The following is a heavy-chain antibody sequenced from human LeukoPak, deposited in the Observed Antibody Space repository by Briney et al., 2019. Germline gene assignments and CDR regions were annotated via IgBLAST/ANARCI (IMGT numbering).Heavy chain of an antibody. CDR1: GFTFNSYG. CDR2: IWPDGSNK. J-gene: IGHJ4*02. Sequence: EGSLRLSCAASGFTFNSYGMFWVRQAPGKGLEWVAFIWPDGSNKLYGDSVKGRFTISRDNSKNTVYLQMNSLRAEDTAVYYCARDYCRTTSCLESWGQGTLVTVSS. CDR3: ARDYCRTTSCLES. V-gene: IGHV3-33*01. D-gene: IGHD2-2*01.